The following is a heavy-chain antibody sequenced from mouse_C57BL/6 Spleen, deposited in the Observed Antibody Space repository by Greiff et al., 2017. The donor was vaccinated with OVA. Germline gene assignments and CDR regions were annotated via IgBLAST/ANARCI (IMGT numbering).Heavy chain of an antibody. CDR1: GYAFSSYW. V-gene: IGHV1-80*01. CDR3: AGLGRVLAAY. J-gene: IGHJ3*01. CDR2: IYPGDGDT. Sequence: VKLQQSGAELVKPGASVKISCKASGYAFSSYWMNWVKQRPGKGLEWIGQIYPGDGDTNYNGKFQGKATLTADKSSSTAYMQLSSLTSEDSAVYFCAGLGRVLAAYWGQGTLVTVSA. D-gene: IGHD4-1*01.